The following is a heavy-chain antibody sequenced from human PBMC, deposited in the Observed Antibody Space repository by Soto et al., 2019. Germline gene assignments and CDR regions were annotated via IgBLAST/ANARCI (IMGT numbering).Heavy chain of an antibody. Sequence: EVQLLESGGGLVQPGGSLRLSCAASGFTFSTYAMNWVRQAPGKGLEWVSGISGSGGVTHYADSVKGRFTISRDNSKNALYLETNNLRAEDTAVYYCAKDGPSIAPRGLYGMDVWGQGTTVTVSS. D-gene: IGHD6-6*01. CDR1: GFTFSTYA. V-gene: IGHV3-23*01. J-gene: IGHJ6*02. CDR3: AKDGPSIAPRGLYGMDV. CDR2: ISGSGGVT.